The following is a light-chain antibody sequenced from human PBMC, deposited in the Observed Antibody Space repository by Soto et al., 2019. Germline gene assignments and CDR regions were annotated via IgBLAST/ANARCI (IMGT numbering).Light chain of an antibody. V-gene: IGLV1-51*01. CDR3: GTWDSSLSAVV. J-gene: IGLJ2*01. CDR1: SSNTGNNY. CDR2: DNN. Sequence: QSVLTQPPSMSAAPGQKVTIPCSGSSSNTGNNYVSWYQQFPGTAPKLLIYDNNKRPSGIPDRFSGSKSGTSATLGITGLQTGDEADYYCGTWDSSLSAVVFGGGTKLTVL.